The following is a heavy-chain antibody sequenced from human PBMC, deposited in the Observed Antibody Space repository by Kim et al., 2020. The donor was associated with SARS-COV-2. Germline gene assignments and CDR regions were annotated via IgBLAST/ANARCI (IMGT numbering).Heavy chain of an antibody. J-gene: IGHJ6*02. CDR3: ASVTSYCSGGSCYTPPGCCYYYYGMDV. Sequence: ASVKVSCKASGYTFTSYYMHWVRQAPGQGLEWMGIINPSGGSTSYAQKFQGRVTMTRDTSTSTVYMELSSLRSEDTAVYYCASVTSYCSGGSCYTPPGCCYYYYGMDVWGQGTTVTVSS. D-gene: IGHD2-15*01. V-gene: IGHV1-46*01. CDR2: INPSGGST. CDR1: GYTFTSYY.